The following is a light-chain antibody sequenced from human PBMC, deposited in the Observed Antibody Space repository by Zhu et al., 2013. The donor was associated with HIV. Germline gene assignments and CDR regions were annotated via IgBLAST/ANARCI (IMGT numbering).Light chain of an antibody. CDR1: NNDVGGYNY. CDR3: SSHAGSNNLV. V-gene: IGLV2-8*01. CDR2: EVS. J-gene: IGLJ2*01. Sequence: QSALTQPASVSGSPGQSITISCTGSNNDVGGYNYVSWYQQHPGKAPKLMIYEVSNRPSGVPDRFSGSKSGNTASLTVAGLQAEDEADYYCSSHAGSNNLVFGGGTKLTVL.